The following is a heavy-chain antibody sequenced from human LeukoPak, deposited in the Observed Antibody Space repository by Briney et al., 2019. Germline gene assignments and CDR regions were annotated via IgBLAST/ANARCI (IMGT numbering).Heavy chain of an antibody. Sequence: GASVKVSCKVPEYTLTELSIHWVRQAPGKGLEWMGGFDAEDGETIYAQKFQGRVTMTRDTSTSTVYMELSSLRSEDTAVYYCARARRDGYIIWDHPYYHYYMDVWGKGTTVTISS. CDR1: EYTLTELS. J-gene: IGHJ6*03. CDR3: ARARRDGYIIWDHPYYHYYMDV. CDR2: FDAEDGET. V-gene: IGHV1-24*01. D-gene: IGHD5-24*01.